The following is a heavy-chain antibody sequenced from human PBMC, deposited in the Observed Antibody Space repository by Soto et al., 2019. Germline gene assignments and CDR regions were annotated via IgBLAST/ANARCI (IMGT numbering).Heavy chain of an antibody. J-gene: IGHJ4*02. CDR3: AKVRVGCSSTSCYGFDY. Sequence: EVQLLESGGGLVQPGGSLRLSCAASGFTFSSYAMSGVRQAPGKGLEWVSAISGSGGSTYYADSVKGRFTISRDNSKNTLYLQMNSLRAEDTAVYYCAKVRVGCSSTSCYGFDYWGQGTLVTVSS. D-gene: IGHD2-2*01. CDR2: ISGSGGST. V-gene: IGHV3-23*01. CDR1: GFTFSSYA.